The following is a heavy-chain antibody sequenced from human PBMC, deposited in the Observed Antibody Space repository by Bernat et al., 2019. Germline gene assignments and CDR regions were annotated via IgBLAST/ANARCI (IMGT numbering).Heavy chain of an antibody. CDR1: GFTFSSYG. Sequence: QVQLVESGGGVVQPGRSLRLSCAASGFTFSSYGMHWVRQAPGKGLEWVAVISYDGSNKYYADSVKGRFTISRYNSKNTLYLQMNSLRAEDTAVYYCAKVGVPYYSYSMDVWGQGTTVTVSS. V-gene: IGHV3-30*18. J-gene: IGHJ6*02. D-gene: IGHD3-10*01. CDR2: ISYDGSNK. CDR3: AKVGVPYYSYSMDV.